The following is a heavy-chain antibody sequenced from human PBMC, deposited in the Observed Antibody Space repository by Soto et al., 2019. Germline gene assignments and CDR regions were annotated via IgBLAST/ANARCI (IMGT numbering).Heavy chain of an antibody. CDR2: ISGSGGST. CDR3: AREKGGIAVAGTYYYGMDV. CDR1: GFTFSSYA. V-gene: IGHV3-23*01. Sequence: GGSLRLSCAASGFTFSSYAMSWVRQAPGKGLEWVSAISGSGGSTYYADSVKGRFTISADKSISTAYLQWSSLKASDTAMYYCAREKGGIAVAGTYYYGMDVWGQGTTVTVSS. D-gene: IGHD6-19*01. J-gene: IGHJ6*02.